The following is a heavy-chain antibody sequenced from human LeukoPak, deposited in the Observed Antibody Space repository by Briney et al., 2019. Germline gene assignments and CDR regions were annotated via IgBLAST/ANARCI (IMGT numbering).Heavy chain of an antibody. J-gene: IGHJ3*02. CDR3: ARNPKTYYYDSSGTIASPGAFDI. CDR1: GYSISSGYY. V-gene: IGHV4-38-2*02. D-gene: IGHD3-22*01. Sequence: PSETLSLTCTVSGYSISSGYYWGWIRQPPGKGLEWIGSIYNSGSTYYNPSLKSRVTISVDTSKNQFSLKLSSVTAADTAVYYCARNPKTYYYDSSGTIASPGAFDIWGQGTMVTVSS. CDR2: IYNSGST.